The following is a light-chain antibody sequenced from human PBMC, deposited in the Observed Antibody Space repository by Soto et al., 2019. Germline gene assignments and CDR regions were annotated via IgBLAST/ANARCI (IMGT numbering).Light chain of an antibody. V-gene: IGKV1-5*03. CDR3: QTFYKYSLT. CDR1: QSISSW. J-gene: IGKJ1*01. Sequence: DIQMTQSPSTLSASVGDRVTITCRASQSISSWLAWYQQKPGKAPKLLIYKASSLESGVPSRFSGSGSGTEFTFTNRRLQADDFSTYYCQTFYKYSLTVRQGTRVEIK. CDR2: KAS.